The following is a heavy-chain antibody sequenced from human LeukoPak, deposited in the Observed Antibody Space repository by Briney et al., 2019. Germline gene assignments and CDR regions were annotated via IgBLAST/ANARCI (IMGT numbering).Heavy chain of an antibody. V-gene: IGHV4-59*07. J-gene: IGHJ6*02. D-gene: IGHD3-10*01. CDR1: GGSISSYY. Sequence: PSHTLSLTCTVSGGSISSYYWSWIRQPAGKGLEWLGYIYNSGSTNYNPSRKSRVTISVDTSKNQFSLKLSSVTAADTAVYYCVGGLWGYYGSGTIYYYGMDVWGQGTTVTVSS. CDR2: IYNSGST. CDR3: VGGLWGYYGSGTIYYYGMDV.